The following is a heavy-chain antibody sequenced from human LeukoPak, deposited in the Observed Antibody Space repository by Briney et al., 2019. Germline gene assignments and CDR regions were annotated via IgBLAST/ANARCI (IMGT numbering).Heavy chain of an antibody. CDR3: ARDLSRYYYGSGGDY. V-gene: IGHV1-69*13. J-gene: IGHJ4*02. CDR2: IIPIFGTA. Sequence: SVKVSCKASGGTFSSYAISWVRQAPGQGLERMGGIIPIFGTANYAQKFQGRVTITADESTSTAYMELSSLRSEDTAVYYCARDLSRYYYGSGGDYWGQGTLVTVSS. CDR1: GGTFSSYA. D-gene: IGHD3-10*01.